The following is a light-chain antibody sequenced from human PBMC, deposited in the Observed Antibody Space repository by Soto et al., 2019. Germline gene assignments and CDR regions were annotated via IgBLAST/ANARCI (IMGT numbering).Light chain of an antibody. CDR2: EGS. CDR3: CSYAGSSTYYV. J-gene: IGLJ1*01. V-gene: IGLV2-23*01. Sequence: QSALTQPASVSGSPGQSITISCTGTSSDVGSYHLVSWYQQHPGKAPKLMIYEGSKRPSGISNRFSASKSGNTASLTISGLQAEDEGDYYCCSYAGSSTYYVFGTGTKLTVL. CDR1: SSDVGSYHL.